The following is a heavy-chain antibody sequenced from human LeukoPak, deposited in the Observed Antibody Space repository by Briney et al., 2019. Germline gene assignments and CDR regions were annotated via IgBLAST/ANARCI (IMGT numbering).Heavy chain of an antibody. D-gene: IGHD4-17*01. CDR1: GFTFSNAW. CDR3: TTAPYGDFDY. J-gene: IGHJ4*02. Sequence: GGSLRLSCAASGFTFSNAWMSWVRQAPGKGLEWFGRIKSKTDGGTTDYAAPVKGRFTISRDDSKNTLYLQMNSLKTEDTAVYYCTTAPYGDFDYWGQGTLVTVSS. V-gene: IGHV3-15*01. CDR2: IKSKTDGGTT.